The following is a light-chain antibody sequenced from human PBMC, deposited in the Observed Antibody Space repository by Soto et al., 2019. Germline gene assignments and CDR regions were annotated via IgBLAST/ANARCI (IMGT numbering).Light chain of an antibody. CDR1: SSNIGSNT. CDR2: GNN. V-gene: IGLV1-44*01. CDR3: AAWDDSLNGYV. J-gene: IGLJ1*01. Sequence: QSVLTQPPSASGTPGKRVTISCSGSSSNIGSNTVNWYQQLPGTAPKLLIYGNNQRPSXGPDRFSGSKSGTSAALAISGLECEXXXXYYCAAWDDSLNGYVFGTGTKLTVL.